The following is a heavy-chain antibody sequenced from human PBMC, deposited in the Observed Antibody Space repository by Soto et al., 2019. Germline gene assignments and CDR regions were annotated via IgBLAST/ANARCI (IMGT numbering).Heavy chain of an antibody. CDR3: ARRRGINYGYSGSSTFDI. J-gene: IGHJ3*02. V-gene: IGHV4-34*01. D-gene: IGHD5-18*01. CDR2: ISHSGIT. CDR1: GGSFSGYY. Sequence: QVQLQQWGAGLLKPSGTLSLTCAVYGGSFSGYYWSWIRQPPGKGLEWNGEISHSGITNYNPSLKSRVTISVDMSKKQCSLNLSSVAAAVTAVYYCARRRGINYGYSGSSTFDIWGQGTLVTVSS.